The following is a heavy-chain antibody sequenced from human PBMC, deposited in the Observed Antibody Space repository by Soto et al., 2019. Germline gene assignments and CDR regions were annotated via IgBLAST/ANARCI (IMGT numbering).Heavy chain of an antibody. CDR1: GFTFSSYA. CDR2: ISGRGGST. D-gene: IGHD2-15*01. CDR3: ASTRVIVVVVAARANDAFDI. V-gene: IGHV3-23*01. Sequence: GGSLRLSCAASGFTFSSYAMSWVRQAPGKGLEWVSAISGRGGSTYYADSVKGRFTISRDNSKNTLYLQMNSLRAEDTAVYYCASTRVIVVVVAARANDAFDIWGQGTMVTVSS. J-gene: IGHJ3*02.